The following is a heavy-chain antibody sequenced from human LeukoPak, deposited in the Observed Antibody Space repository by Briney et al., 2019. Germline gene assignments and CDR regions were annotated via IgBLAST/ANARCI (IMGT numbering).Heavy chain of an antibody. V-gene: IGHV1-69*05. J-gene: IGHJ6*03. CDR1: GGTFSSYA. CDR3: ARVPIMVGATTNYYYYYYMDV. D-gene: IGHD1-26*01. CDR2: IIPIFGTA. Sequence: SVKVSCKASGGTFSSYAISWVRQAPGQGLEWMGGIIPIFGTANYAQKFQGRVTITTDKSTSTAYMELSSLRSEDTAVYYCARVPIMVGATTNYYYYYYMDVWGKGTTVTVSS.